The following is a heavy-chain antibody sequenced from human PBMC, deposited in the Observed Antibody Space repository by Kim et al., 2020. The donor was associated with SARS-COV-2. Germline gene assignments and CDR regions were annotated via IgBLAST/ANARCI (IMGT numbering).Heavy chain of an antibody. Sequence: ASVKVSCKTSGYTFTSHGISWVRQAPGQGLEWMGWISTYSGDKNYAPRFQDRLAMTTDTSTSTVYMELRSLRSDDAAIYYCARDWFCRRRDSDCLDCFDP. V-gene: IGHV1-18*01. CDR1: GYTFTSHG. J-gene: IGHJ5*02. D-gene: IGHD3-9*01. CDR3: ARDWFCRRRDSDCLDCFDP. CDR2: ISTYSGDK.